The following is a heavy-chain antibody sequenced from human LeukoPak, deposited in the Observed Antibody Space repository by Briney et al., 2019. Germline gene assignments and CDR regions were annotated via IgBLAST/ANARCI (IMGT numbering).Heavy chain of an antibody. D-gene: IGHD6-13*01. Sequence: PSETLSLTCTVSGGSNSSYYWSWIRQPPGKGLEWIGYIYYSGSTNYNPSLKSRVTISVDTSKNQFSLKLSSVTAADTAVYYCARRSRGAAAGTAWFDPWGQGTLVTVSS. CDR1: GGSNSSYY. J-gene: IGHJ5*02. V-gene: IGHV4-59*08. CDR3: ARRSRGAAAGTAWFDP. CDR2: IYYSGST.